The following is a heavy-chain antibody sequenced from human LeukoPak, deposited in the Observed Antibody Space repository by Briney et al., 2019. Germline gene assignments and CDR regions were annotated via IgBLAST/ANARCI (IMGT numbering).Heavy chain of an antibody. CDR3: AREGSSPRGGVYNFDY. Sequence: PSETLSLTCAVYGGSFSGYYWSWIRQPPGKGLEWIGEINHSGSTNYNPSLKSRVTISVDTSKNQFSLKLSSVTAADTAVYYCAREGSSPRGGVYNFDYWGQGTLVTVSS. CDR1: GGSFSGYY. V-gene: IGHV4-34*01. D-gene: IGHD6-13*01. CDR2: INHSGST. J-gene: IGHJ4*02.